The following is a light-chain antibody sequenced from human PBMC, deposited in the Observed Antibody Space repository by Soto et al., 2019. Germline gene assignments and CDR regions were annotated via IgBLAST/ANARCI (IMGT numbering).Light chain of an antibody. Sequence: DIQMTQSPSTLSVSLGDRITITCRASEDIDTSLAWFQQRPGKAPKVLIAGASGLMNGVPSTCSGSGSGTEFALTISSVQPDDFATYFCQHYDTFSWTFGQGTKVDIK. CDR1: EDIDTS. CDR3: QHYDTFSWT. CDR2: GAS. J-gene: IGKJ1*01. V-gene: IGKV1-5*01.